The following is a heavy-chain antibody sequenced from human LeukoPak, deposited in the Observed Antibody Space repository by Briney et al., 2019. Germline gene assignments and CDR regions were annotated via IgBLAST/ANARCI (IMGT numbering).Heavy chain of an antibody. D-gene: IGHD3-10*01. Sequence: PGGSLRLSCAASGFTFSSYSMNWVRQAPGKGLEWVSSISSSSSYIYYADSVKGRFTISRDNAKNSLYLQMNSLRAEDTAVYYCASDGGFGELLYYMDVWGKGTTVTVSS. J-gene: IGHJ6*03. CDR1: GFTFSSYS. CDR3: ASDGGFGELLYYMDV. V-gene: IGHV3-21*01. CDR2: ISSSSSYI.